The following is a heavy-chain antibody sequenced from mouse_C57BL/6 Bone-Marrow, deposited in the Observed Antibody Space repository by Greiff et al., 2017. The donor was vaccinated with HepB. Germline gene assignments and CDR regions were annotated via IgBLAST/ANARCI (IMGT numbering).Heavy chain of an antibody. J-gene: IGHJ3*01. D-gene: IGHD2-10*02. Sequence: VQVVESGPELVKPGASVKISCKASGYAFSSSWMNWVKQRPGKGLEWIGRIYPGDGDTNYNGKFKGKATLTADKSSSTAYMQLSSLTSEDSAVYFCARKEYGNYPAWFAYWGQGTLVTVSA. CDR1: GYAFSSSW. V-gene: IGHV1-82*01. CDR3: ARKEYGNYPAWFAY. CDR2: IYPGDGDT.